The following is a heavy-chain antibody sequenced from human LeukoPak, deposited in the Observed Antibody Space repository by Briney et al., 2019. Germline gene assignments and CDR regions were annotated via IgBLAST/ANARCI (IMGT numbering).Heavy chain of an antibody. CDR3: ARGLQRITGTTWFDP. CDR2: ISAYNGNT. D-gene: IGHD1-7*01. V-gene: IGHV1-18*01. CDR1: GYTFTIYG. J-gene: IGHJ5*02. Sequence: ASVTVSCTASGYTFTIYGISWVRQAPGQGLEWMGWISAYNGNTNYAQKLQGRVTMTTDTSTSTAYMELRSLRSDDTAVYYCARGLQRITGTTWFDPWGQGTLVTVSS.